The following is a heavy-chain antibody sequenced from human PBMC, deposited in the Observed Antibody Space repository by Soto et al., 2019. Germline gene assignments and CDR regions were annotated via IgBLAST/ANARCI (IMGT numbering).Heavy chain of an antibody. V-gene: IGHV3-15*07. Sequence: EVQLVESGGGLVKPGGSLRLSCAASGFTFSNAWMNWVRQAPGKGLEWVGRIKSKTDGGTTDYAAPVKGRFTISRDDSKNTLYLQMNSLKTEDTAVYYCTSWRTMVRGVIIKAPPSWGQGTLVTVSS. CDR1: GFTFSNAW. J-gene: IGHJ4*02. CDR2: IKSKTDGGTT. D-gene: IGHD3-10*01. CDR3: TSWRTMVRGVIIKAPPS.